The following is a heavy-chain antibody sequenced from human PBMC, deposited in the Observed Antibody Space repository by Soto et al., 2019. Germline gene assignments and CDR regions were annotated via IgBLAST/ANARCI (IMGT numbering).Heavy chain of an antibody. J-gene: IGHJ4*02. CDR2: ISGSSSTI. CDR1: GFTFSSYS. D-gene: IGHD5-18*01. V-gene: IGHV3-48*01. CDR3: ARDSGYSYGPLDY. Sequence: PGGSLRLSCAASGFTFSSYSMNWVRQAPGKGLEWVSYISGSSSTIYYADSVKGRFTISRDNAKNSLYLQMNSLRAEDTAMYYCARDSGYSYGPLDYWGQGTLVTVSS.